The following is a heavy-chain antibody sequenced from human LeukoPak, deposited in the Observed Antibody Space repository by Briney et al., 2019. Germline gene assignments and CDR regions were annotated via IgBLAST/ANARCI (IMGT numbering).Heavy chain of an antibody. J-gene: IGHJ3*02. D-gene: IGHD2-2*02. CDR3: ASTRYCSSPSCYNDAFDI. CDR2: IYYSGST. V-gene: IGHV4-31*03. Sequence: SETLSLTCTVSGGSISSGGYYWSWIRQHPGKGLEWIGYIYYSGSTYYNPSLKSRVTISVDTSKNQFSLKLSSVTAADTAVYYCASTRYCSSPSCYNDAFDIWGQGTMVTVSS. CDR1: GGSISSGGYY.